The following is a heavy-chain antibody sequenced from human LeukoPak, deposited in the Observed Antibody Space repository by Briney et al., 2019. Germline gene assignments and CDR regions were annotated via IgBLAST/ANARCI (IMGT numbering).Heavy chain of an antibody. CDR2: ISAYNGNT. CDR1: GYTFTSYC. J-gene: IGHJ3*02. D-gene: IGHD3-3*01. CDR3: AREPAIFGVVRSAFDI. Sequence: ASVKVSCKASGYTFTSYCISWVRQAPGQGLEWMGRISAYNGNTNYAQKLQGRVTMTTDTSTSTAYMELRSLRSDDTAVYYCAREPAIFGVVRSAFDIWGQGTMVTVSS. V-gene: IGHV1-18*01.